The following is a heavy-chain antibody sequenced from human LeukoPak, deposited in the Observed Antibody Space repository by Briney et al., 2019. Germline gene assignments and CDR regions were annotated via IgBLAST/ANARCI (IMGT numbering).Heavy chain of an antibody. D-gene: IGHD3-22*01. CDR1: GYTFTSYA. J-gene: IGHJ6*02. CDR2: IIPIFGTA. V-gene: IGHV1-69*13. CDR3: ARPAQSYYDSSGSYGGPYYYYGMDV. Sequence: ASVKVSCKASGYTFTSYAMNWVRQAPGQGLEWMGGIIPIFGTANYAQKFQGRVTITADESTSTAYMELSSLRSEDTAVYYCARPAQSYYDSSGSYGGPYYYYGMDVWGQGTTVTVSS.